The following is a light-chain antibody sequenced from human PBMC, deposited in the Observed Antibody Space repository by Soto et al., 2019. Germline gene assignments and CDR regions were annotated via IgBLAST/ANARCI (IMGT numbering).Light chain of an antibody. CDR3: QQYDNLPRLT. Sequence: IQMTQSPSSLSASVGDRVTITGQASKDITSYLNWYQQKPGKAPKLLIYGASNLETGVQPRFSGSGSGTDFTFTISSLQPEDIATYYCQQYDNLPRLTFGGGTKVEIK. J-gene: IGKJ4*01. V-gene: IGKV1-33*01. CDR1: KDITSY. CDR2: GAS.